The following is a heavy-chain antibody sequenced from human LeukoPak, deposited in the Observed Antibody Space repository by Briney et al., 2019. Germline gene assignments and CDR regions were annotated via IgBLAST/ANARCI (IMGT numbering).Heavy chain of an antibody. V-gene: IGHV4-39*01. CDR1: DGSISSSSYY. CDR3: ARHGGLGAVVPYFDY. J-gene: IGHJ4*02. Sequence: SETLSLTCTVSDGSISSSSYYWGWIRQPPGKGLEWIGSIYYSGSTYYNPSLKSRVIISVDTSKNQFSLKLSSVTAADTAVYYCARHGGLGAVVPYFDYWGQGTLVTVSS. CDR2: IYYSGST. D-gene: IGHD2-21*01.